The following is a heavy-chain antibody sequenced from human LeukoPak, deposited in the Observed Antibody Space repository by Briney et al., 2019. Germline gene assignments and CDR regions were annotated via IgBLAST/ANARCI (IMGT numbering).Heavy chain of an antibody. V-gene: IGHV4-30-4*01. J-gene: IGHJ5*02. D-gene: IGHD1-26*01. CDR2: IHYSGST. Sequence: PSQTLSLTCTVSGGSISNGDSYWTWVRQPPGKGLEYIGYIHYSGSTHYNPSLKSRVTIAIDTSKMQFSLRLSSVTAADTAEYYCARQWSSGSYLNWFDPWGQGTLVTVSS. CDR3: ARQWSSGSYLNWFDP. CDR1: GGSISNGDSY.